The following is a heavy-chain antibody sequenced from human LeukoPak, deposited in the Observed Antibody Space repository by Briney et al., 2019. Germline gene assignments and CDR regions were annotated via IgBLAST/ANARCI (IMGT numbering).Heavy chain of an antibody. V-gene: IGHV1-8*01. CDR3: ASAVIVVVTSSALDI. J-gene: IGHJ3*02. D-gene: IGHD2-21*02. CDR2: MNPNSGNT. Sequence: ASVKVSCKASAYTFTSYDINWVRHATGQGREWMGWMNPNSGNTGNAHTFQGRVTMTRNTSISTTYMELSSLRSEATAVYYCASAVIVVVTSSALDIWGQGTMATASS. CDR1: AYTFTSYD.